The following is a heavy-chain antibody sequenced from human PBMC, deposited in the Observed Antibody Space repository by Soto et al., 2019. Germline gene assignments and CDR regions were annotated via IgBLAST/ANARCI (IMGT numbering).Heavy chain of an antibody. CDR1: GFTFDDYA. D-gene: IGHD3-10*01. CDR3: ARDFRGLLWFGDQISYYGMDV. Sequence: GGSLRLSCAASGFTFDDYAMNWVRQAPGKGLEWVSSITSSSSSTIYYADSVKGRFTISRDNAKNSLYLQMNSLRDEDTAVYYCARDFRGLLWFGDQISYYGMDVWGQGTTVTVSS. V-gene: IGHV3-48*02. CDR2: ITSSSSSTI. J-gene: IGHJ6*02.